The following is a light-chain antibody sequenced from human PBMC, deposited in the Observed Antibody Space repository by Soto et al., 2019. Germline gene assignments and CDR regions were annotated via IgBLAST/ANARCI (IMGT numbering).Light chain of an antibody. V-gene: IGLV2-14*03. CDR1: SSDVGGYNY. J-gene: IGLJ2*01. CDR3: SSYTSSSVI. Sequence: QSALTQPASVSGSPGQSITISCTGISSDVGGYNYVSWYQQHPGKVPKLMIYDVSNRPAGVSNRFSGSKSGSTASLTISGHQAEDEADYYCSSYTSSSVIFGGGTKVTVL. CDR2: DVS.